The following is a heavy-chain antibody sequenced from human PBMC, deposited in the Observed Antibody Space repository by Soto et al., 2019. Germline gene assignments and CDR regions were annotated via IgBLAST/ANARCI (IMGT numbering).Heavy chain of an antibody. CDR3: ARALEPRVVYDFWSGYPYYYYYMDV. V-gene: IGHV3-30-3*01. J-gene: IGHJ6*03. CDR1: GFTFSSYA. CDR2: ISYDGSNK. Sequence: GGSLRLSCAASGFTFSSYAMHWVRQAPGKGLEWVAVISYDGSNKYYADSVKGRFTISRDNSKNTLYLQMNSLRAEDTAVYYCARALEPRVVYDFWSGYPYYYYYMDVWGKGTTVTVSS. D-gene: IGHD3-3*01.